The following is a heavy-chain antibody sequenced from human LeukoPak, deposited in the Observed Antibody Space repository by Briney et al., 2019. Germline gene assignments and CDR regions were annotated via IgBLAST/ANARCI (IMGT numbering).Heavy chain of an antibody. CDR1: GGSISSGSYY. CDR3: ARSPGIIMIAVVPDWYFDL. V-gene: IGHV4-61*02. J-gene: IGHJ2*01. CDR2: IYTSGST. Sequence: SETLSLTCTVSGGSISSGSYYWSWIRQPAGKGLEWIGRIYTSGSTNYNPSLKSRVTISVDTSKNQFSLKLSSVTAADTAVYYCARSPGIIMIAVVPDWYFDLWGRGTLVTVSS. D-gene: IGHD3-22*01.